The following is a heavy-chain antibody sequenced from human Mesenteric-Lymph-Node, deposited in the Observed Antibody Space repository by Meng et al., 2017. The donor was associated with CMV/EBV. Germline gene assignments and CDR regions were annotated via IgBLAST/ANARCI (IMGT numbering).Heavy chain of an antibody. J-gene: IGHJ4*02. Sequence: GESLKISCAASGFTFSSYAMHWVRQAPGTGLEWVAVISYDGSNKYYADSVKGRFTISRDNSKNTLYLQMNSLRAEDTAVYYCASLWFGDYWGQG. D-gene: IGHD3-10*01. V-gene: IGHV3-30*04. CDR1: GFTFSSYA. CDR3: ASLWFGDY. CDR2: ISYDGSNK.